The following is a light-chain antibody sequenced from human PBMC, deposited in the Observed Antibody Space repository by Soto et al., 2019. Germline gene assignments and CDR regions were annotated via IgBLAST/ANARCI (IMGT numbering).Light chain of an antibody. Sequence: QSVLTQPASVSGSPVQSIGLSCTATGSDFGNYNYVSWYRQQPGKAPQLILYDVTNRPSGISDRLSGSKSGYTASLTISGPQAEEEVDYFCSPFTPRYTYVFGLGTKVT. J-gene: IGLJ1*01. V-gene: IGLV2-14*03. CDR1: GSDFGNYNY. CDR3: SPFTPRYTYV. CDR2: DVT.